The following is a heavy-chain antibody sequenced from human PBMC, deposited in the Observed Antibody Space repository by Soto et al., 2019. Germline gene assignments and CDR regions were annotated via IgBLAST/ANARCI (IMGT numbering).Heavy chain of an antibody. Sequence: ASVKVSCKASGYTFTSYDINWVRQATGQGLEWMGWMNPNSGNTGYAQKFQGRVTMTRNTSISTAYMELSSLRSEDTAVYYCARGIGSEDYGDSTLKEDYYYMDVWGKGTTVTDSS. CDR1: GYTFTSYD. J-gene: IGHJ6*03. D-gene: IGHD4-17*01. CDR3: ARGIGSEDYGDSTLKEDYYYMDV. CDR2: MNPNSGNT. V-gene: IGHV1-8*01.